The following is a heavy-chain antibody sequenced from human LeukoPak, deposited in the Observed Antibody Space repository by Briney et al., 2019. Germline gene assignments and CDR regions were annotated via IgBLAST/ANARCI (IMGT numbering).Heavy chain of an antibody. CDR3: ARPGIAAAGTVSFDY. J-gene: IGHJ4*02. Sequence: SVKVSCKASGGTFSSYAISWARQAPGQGLEWMGGIIPIFGTANYAQKFQGRVTITADESTSTAYMELSSLRSEDTAVYYCARPGIAAAGTVSFDYWGQGTLVTVSS. CDR2: IIPIFGTA. V-gene: IGHV1-69*13. CDR1: GGTFSSYA. D-gene: IGHD6-13*01.